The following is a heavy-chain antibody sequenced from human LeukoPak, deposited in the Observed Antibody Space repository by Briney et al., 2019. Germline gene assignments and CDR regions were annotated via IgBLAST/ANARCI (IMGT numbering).Heavy chain of an antibody. D-gene: IGHD5-24*01. J-gene: IGHJ4*02. CDR2: ISSSGSTI. V-gene: IGHV3-48*04. CDR1: GFTFSSYS. CDR3: ATDRNSNYDY. Sequence: GGSLRLSCAASGFTFSSYSMNWVRQAPGKGLEWVSYISSSGSTIYYADSVKGRFTISRDNAKNSLYLQMNSLRAEDTAVYYCATDRNSNYDYWGQGTLVTVSS.